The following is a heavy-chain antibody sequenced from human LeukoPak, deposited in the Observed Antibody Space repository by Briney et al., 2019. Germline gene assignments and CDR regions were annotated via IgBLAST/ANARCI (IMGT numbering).Heavy chain of an antibody. CDR2: INHSGST. CDR3: AIRRLFYDY. Sequence: ASETLSLTCAVYGGSFSGYYWSWIRQPPGKGLEWIGEINHSGSTNYNPSLKSRVTISVDTSKNQFSLKLSSVTAADTAVYYCAIRRLFYDYWGQGTLVTVSS. J-gene: IGHJ4*02. D-gene: IGHD3-22*01. CDR1: GGSFSGYY. V-gene: IGHV4-34*01.